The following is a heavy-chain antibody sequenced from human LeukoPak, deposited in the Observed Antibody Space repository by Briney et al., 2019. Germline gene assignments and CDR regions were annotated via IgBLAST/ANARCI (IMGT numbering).Heavy chain of an antibody. CDR3: ARDHDSSGYYTNFDY. CDR2: ISYDGSNK. CDR1: GXTFSSYA. Sequence: GGPLTLSCAASGXTFSSYAMHWLRQAPGKGLEWVAFISYDGSNKYYADTVKGRFTISRDNSKNTLYLQMNSLRAEDTAVYYCARDHDSSGYYTNFDYWGQGTLVTVSS. D-gene: IGHD3-22*01. J-gene: IGHJ4*02. V-gene: IGHV3-30-3*01.